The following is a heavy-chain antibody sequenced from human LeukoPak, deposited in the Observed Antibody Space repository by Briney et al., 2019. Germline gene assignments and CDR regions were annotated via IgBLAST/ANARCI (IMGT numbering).Heavy chain of an antibody. CDR2: IDPNSGGT. J-gene: IGHJ4*02. V-gene: IGHV1-2*02. Sequence: PSVKVSCKASGYTFTGKIIHWVRQAPGQGLEWMGWIDPNSGGTDYAQKFRGRVTMTRDTSTSTAYMDLSSLVSDDTAVYYCARDREGLAYFDYWGQGTLVTVSS. CDR1: GYTFTGKI. CDR3: ARDREGLAYFDY. D-gene: IGHD3/OR15-3a*01.